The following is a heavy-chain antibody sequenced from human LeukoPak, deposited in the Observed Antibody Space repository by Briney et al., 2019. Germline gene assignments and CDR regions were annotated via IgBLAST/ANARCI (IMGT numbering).Heavy chain of an antibody. CDR3: ARGPSGYSYGSRFDY. CDR2: IYSGGST. Sequence: GGSLRPSCAASGYTVSSNYMSWVRQAPGKGLEWVSIIYSGGSTYYADSVKGRFTISRDNSKNTLYLQMNSLRAVDTAVYYCARGPSGYSYGSRFDYWGQGTLVTVSS. J-gene: IGHJ4*02. D-gene: IGHD5-18*01. V-gene: IGHV3-66*01. CDR1: GYTVSSNY.